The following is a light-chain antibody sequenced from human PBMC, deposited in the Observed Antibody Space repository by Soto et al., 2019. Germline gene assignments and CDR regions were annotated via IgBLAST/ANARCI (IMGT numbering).Light chain of an antibody. V-gene: IGKV1-39*01. J-gene: IGKJ5*01. CDR2: AAS. CDR1: QSIGTF. CDR3: QQNYDTPIT. Sequence: DFEMTQSPSSLSAFVGDRVTMTCRASQSIGTFLSWYQQKSGRAPKLLIYAASSLQIGVPSRFSGSGSGTNFTLTISSLQPEDFATYFCQQNYDTPITFGQGTDWRL.